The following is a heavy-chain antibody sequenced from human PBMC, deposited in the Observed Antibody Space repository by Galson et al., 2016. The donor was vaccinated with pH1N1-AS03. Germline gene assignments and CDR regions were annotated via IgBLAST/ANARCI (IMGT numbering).Heavy chain of an antibody. CDR2: IHSSGST. V-gene: IGHV4-4*07. CDR3: ARGRGSSNLDPVGY. J-gene: IGHJ4*02. Sequence: ETLSLTCTVSGGSLTNYYWSWIRQPAGRGLESIGRIHSSGSTDYNPSLRTRVTMSKDSSKNQISLNLTSVSASDTAIYYCARGRGSSNLDPVGYWGQGIQVTVSS. CDR1: GGSLTNYY. D-gene: IGHD3-10*01.